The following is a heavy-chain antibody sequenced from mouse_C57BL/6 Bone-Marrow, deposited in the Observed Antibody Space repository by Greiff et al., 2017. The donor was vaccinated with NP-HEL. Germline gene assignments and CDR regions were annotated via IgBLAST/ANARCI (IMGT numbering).Heavy chain of an antibody. D-gene: IGHD2-4*01. J-gene: IGHJ3*01. CDR3: ARRDYDYVWFAY. Sequence: EVMLVESGGGLVQPGGSLKLSCAASGFTFSDYGMAWVRQAPRKGPEWVAFISNLAYSIYYADTVTGRFTISRENAKNTLYLEMSSLRSEDTAMYYCARRDYDYVWFAYWGQGTLVTVSA. CDR1: GFTFSDYG. CDR2: ISNLAYSI. V-gene: IGHV5-15*01.